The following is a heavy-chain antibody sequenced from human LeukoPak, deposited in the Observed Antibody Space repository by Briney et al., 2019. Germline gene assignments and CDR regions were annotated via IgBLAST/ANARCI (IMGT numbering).Heavy chain of an antibody. Sequence: GGSLRLSCAASGFTFSSYGMHWVRQAPGKGLEWVASIWHDGSKQTYTDSVKGRFDISRDNPKNTLYLQMNSLRAEDTAVYFCARDFTSSWSPGYWGQGTVVTVSS. CDR1: GFTFSSYG. D-gene: IGHD6-19*01. V-gene: IGHV3-33*08. CDR3: ARDFTSSWSPGY. CDR2: IWHDGSKQ. J-gene: IGHJ4*02.